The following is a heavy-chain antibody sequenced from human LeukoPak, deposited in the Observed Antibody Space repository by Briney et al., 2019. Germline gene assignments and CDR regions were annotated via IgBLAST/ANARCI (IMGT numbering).Heavy chain of an antibody. CDR2: IKPNSGGT. Sequence: GASVKVSCKGSGYTFTGYYMHWVRQAPGQGLEWMGRIKPNSGGTNYEKKFQGRVTITRDTTNNTDYMEMRRLRSDATAVYYCAAPGYCSGGRCYPIWFDPWGQGTLVTVSS. D-gene: IGHD2-15*01. CDR1: GYTFTGYY. J-gene: IGHJ5*02. CDR3: AAPGYCSGGRCYPIWFDP. V-gene: IGHV1-2*06.